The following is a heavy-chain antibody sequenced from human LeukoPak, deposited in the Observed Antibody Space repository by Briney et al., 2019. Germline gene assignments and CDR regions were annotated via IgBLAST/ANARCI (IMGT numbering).Heavy chain of an antibody. J-gene: IGHJ4*02. V-gene: IGHV1-69*01. CDR2: IIPIFGTA. D-gene: IGHD3-9*01. Sequence: SVKISCKASGGTFSSYAISWVRQAPGEGLEWMGGIIPIFGTANYAQKFQGRVTITADESTSTAYMELSSLRSEDTAVYYCASYISTGYSPSYYFDYWGQGTLVTVSS. CDR3: ASYISTGYSPSYYFDY. CDR1: GGTFSSYA.